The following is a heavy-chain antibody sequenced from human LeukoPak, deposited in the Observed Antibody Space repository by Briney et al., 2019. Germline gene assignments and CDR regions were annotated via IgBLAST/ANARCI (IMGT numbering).Heavy chain of an antibody. CDR2: INSDGSST. V-gene: IGHV3-74*01. CDR1: GFTFSSYW. J-gene: IGHJ4*02. CDR3: ARDDRPSGHDFDY. D-gene: IGHD6-6*01. Sequence: GGSLRLSCAASGFTFSSYWMHWVRQAPGKGLVWVSRINSDGSSTSYADSVKGRFTISRDNAKNTLFLQMNSLRAEDTALYYCARDDRPSGHDFDYWGQGTLVTVSS.